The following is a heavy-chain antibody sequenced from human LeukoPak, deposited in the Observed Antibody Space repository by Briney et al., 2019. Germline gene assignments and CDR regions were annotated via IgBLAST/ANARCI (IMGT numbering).Heavy chain of an antibody. J-gene: IGHJ4*02. V-gene: IGHV3-48*03. CDR3: ARDLRGWGTFDY. CDR1: GFTFSSYE. Sequence: PGGSLRLSCAAFGFTFSSYEMNWVRQAPGKGLEWVSSISRSATTIYYADSVKGRFTISRDNAKNSLYLQMNSLRAEDTAVYYCARDLRGWGTFDYWGQGTLVTVSS. D-gene: IGHD6-19*01. CDR2: ISRSATTI.